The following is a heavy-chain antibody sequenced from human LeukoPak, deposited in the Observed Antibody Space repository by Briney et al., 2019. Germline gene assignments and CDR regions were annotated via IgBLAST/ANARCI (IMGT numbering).Heavy chain of an antibody. CDR2: INPNSGAT. V-gene: IGHV1-2*06. Sequence: GASVKVSCKASGYTFTGKSVHWVRQAPGQGLEWMGRINPNSGATDYGQKFQGRVTVTRGTSISTVYMELNRLRSDDTAVYYCARELPFDYWGQGTLVTVSS. CDR1: GYTFTGKS. J-gene: IGHJ4*02. CDR3: ARELPFDY. D-gene: IGHD3-10*01.